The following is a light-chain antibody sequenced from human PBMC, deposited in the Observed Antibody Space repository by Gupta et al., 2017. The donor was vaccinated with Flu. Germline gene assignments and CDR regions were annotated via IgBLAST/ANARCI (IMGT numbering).Light chain of an antibody. CDR1: QSVSSY. Sequence: ETVLTLYPATLLLSLGERATLSCRASQSVSSYLAWYQQKPGQAPRLLIYVASNRATGIPARFSGSGSGTEFTLTISSLEPEDFAVYYCQQHSNWPPCTFGQGTKLEIK. CDR3: QQHSNWPPCT. V-gene: IGKV3-11*01. J-gene: IGKJ2*02. CDR2: VAS.